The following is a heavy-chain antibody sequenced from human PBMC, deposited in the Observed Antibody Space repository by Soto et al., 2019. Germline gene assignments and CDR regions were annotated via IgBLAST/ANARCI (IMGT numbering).Heavy chain of an antibody. CDR3: VREGAFWGVYGNNRVAP. CDR1: GFTCSSYW. Sequence: EVQLVESGGGLVQPGVSLRLSCVASGFTCSSYWMSWVRQAPGQGLEWVANIKQDGSEKYYVDSVKGRFTISRDNDRNSVYLQMNSLRDDDTAVYYCVREGAFWGVYGNNRVAPWGQGTLVTVSS. J-gene: IGHJ5*02. D-gene: IGHD3-16*01. CDR2: IKQDGSEK. V-gene: IGHV3-7*03.